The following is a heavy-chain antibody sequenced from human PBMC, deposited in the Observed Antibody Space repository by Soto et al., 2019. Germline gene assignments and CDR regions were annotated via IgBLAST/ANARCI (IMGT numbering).Heavy chain of an antibody. CDR2: LYMDGTT. D-gene: IGHD6-13*01. CDR3: ARDHQERAYSSNWSDV. J-gene: IGHJ5*02. Sequence: PGGSLRLSCAGSGITVSSNYMSWVRQVPGKGLEWVSTLYMDGTTYYADSVKGRFSISRDISKNTLYPQMNNLKVDDSAVYYCARDHQERAYSSNWSDVWGLGTLVTVSS. CDR1: GITVSSNY. V-gene: IGHV3-53*01.